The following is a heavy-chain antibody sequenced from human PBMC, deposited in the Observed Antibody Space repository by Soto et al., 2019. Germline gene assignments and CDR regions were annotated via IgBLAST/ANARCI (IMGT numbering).Heavy chain of an antibody. D-gene: IGHD6-6*01. J-gene: IGHJ6*02. CDR1: GYTFTSYG. Sequence: ASVKVSCKASGYTFTSYGISWVRQAPGQGLEWMGWISAYNGNTNYAQKLQGRVTMTTDTSTSTAYMGLRSLRSDDTAVYYCASAALPEYRSSPYYYSGMDDWGQGTTVTVSS. CDR2: ISAYNGNT. V-gene: IGHV1-18*04. CDR3: ASAALPEYRSSPYYYSGMDD.